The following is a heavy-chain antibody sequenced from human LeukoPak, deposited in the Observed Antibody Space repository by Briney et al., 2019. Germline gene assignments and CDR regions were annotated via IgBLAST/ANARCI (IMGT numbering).Heavy chain of an antibody. CDR3: ARHRNSYNPFDY. Sequence: SETLSLTCAVYGGSFSGYYWSWIRQPPGKGLEWIGEINHSGSTNYNPSLKSRVTISVDTSKNQFSLKLNSVTAADTAVYYCARHRNSYNPFDYWGQGTLVTISS. D-gene: IGHD1-14*01. CDR2: INHSGST. CDR1: GGSFSGYY. V-gene: IGHV4-34*01. J-gene: IGHJ4*02.